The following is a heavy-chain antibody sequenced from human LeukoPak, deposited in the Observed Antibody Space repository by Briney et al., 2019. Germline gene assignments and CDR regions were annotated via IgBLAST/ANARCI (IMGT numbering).Heavy chain of an antibody. CDR1: GFTFDDYA. CDR3: AKWTQGAAFDP. CDR2: ISGSGGST. V-gene: IGHV3-23*01. J-gene: IGHJ5*02. Sequence: GSLRLSCAASGFTFDDYAMYWVRQAPGKGLEWVSAISGSGGSTYYADSVKGRFTISRDNSKNTLYLQMNSLRAEDTAVYYCAKWTQGAAFDPWGQGTLVTVSS. D-gene: IGHD2-15*01.